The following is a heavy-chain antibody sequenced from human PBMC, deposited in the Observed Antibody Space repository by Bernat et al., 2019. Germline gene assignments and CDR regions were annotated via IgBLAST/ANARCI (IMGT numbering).Heavy chain of an antibody. Sequence: QVQLVESGGGMVQPGRSLRLSCAASGFTFSSYGMHWVRQAPGKGLEWVAVICDDGSNKYNADSVKGRFTNSRDNSKSTLYLQMNSLRAEDTAVYYCARDGTRYCSGGSCYPYYWGQGTLVTVSS. CDR2: ICDDGSNK. CDR1: GFTFSSYG. D-gene: IGHD2-15*01. J-gene: IGHJ4*02. V-gene: IGHV3-33*01. CDR3: ARDGTRYCSGGSCYPYY.